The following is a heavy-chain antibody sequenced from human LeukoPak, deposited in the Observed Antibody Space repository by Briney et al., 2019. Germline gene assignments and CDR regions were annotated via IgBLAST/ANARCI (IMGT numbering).Heavy chain of an antibody. Sequence: SETLSLTCTVSGGSISSGSYYWSWIRQPAGKGLEWIGRIYTSGSTNYNPSLKSRVTISVDTSKNQFSLKLSSVTAADTAVYYCARDRRLDYYYMDVWGKGTTVTVSS. D-gene: IGHD6-25*01. CDR2: IYTSGST. J-gene: IGHJ6*03. CDR3: ARDRRLDYYYMDV. CDR1: GGSISSGSYY. V-gene: IGHV4-61*02.